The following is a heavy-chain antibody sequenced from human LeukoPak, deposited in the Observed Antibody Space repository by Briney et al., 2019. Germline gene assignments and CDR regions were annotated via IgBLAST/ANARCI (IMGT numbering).Heavy chain of an antibody. Sequence: GGSLRLSCTASGFTFGNAWMSWVRQAPGKGLEWVGRIKSKTDGGTTDYAAPVKGRFTISRDDSKNTLYLQMNSLKTEDTAVYYCTTDPGDRIFDYWGQGTLVTVSS. CDR3: TTDPGDRIFDY. J-gene: IGHJ4*02. CDR2: IKSKTDGGTT. D-gene: IGHD3-10*01. CDR1: GFTFGNAW. V-gene: IGHV3-15*01.